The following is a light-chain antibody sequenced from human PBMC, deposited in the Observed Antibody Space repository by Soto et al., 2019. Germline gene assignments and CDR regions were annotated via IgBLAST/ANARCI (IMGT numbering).Light chain of an antibody. J-gene: IGLJ1*01. Sequence: QSALTQPPSASGSPGQSVTISCTGTSSDVGGYNYVSWYQQHPGKAPKLMIYEVSKRPSGVPDRFSGSKSGNTASLTVSGLQAEDEADYYCSSFRSGTTVYVFGTGTKLTVL. CDR1: SSDVGGYNY. V-gene: IGLV2-8*01. CDR3: SSFRSGTTVYV. CDR2: EVS.